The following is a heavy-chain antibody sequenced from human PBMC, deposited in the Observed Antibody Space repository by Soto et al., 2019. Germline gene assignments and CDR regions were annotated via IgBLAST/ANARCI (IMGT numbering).Heavy chain of an antibody. CDR1: GFSLTDTRMG. Sequence: GSGPTLVNPPETLTLTCSVSGFSLTDTRMGVSWIRQAPGKALEWLAHIISHDDKSYSTSLKSRLTISKDTSKSQVVLRMTNMDPVDTGRYDCARALFYSDSDGYDFEFNYWGPGTLVTVSS. CDR3: ARALFYSDSDGYDFEFNY. J-gene: IGHJ4*02. CDR2: IISHDDK. V-gene: IGHV2-26*01. D-gene: IGHD3-16*01.